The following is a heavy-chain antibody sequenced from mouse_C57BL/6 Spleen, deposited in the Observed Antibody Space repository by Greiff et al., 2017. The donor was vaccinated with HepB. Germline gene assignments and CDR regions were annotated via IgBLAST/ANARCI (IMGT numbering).Heavy chain of an antibody. V-gene: IGHV3-6*01. J-gene: IGHJ4*01. Sequence: ESGPGLVKPSQSLSLTCSVTGYSITSGYYWNWIRQFPGNKLEWMGYISYDGSNNYNPSLKNRISITRDTSKNQFFLKLNSVTTEDTATYYCARGTIYYYGSRDYYAMDYWGQGTSVTVSS. D-gene: IGHD1-1*01. CDR2: ISYDGSN. CDR3: ARGTIYYYGSRDYYAMDY. CDR1: GYSITSGYY.